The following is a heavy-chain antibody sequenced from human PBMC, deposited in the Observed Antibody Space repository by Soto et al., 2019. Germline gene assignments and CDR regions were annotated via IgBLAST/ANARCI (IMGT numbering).Heavy chain of an antibody. CDR3: AQTSYYDFWSGYYTHFDY. Sequence: GSGPTLVNPTQTLTLTCTFSGFSLSTSGVGVGWIRQPPGKALEWLALIYWDDDKRYSPSLKSRLTITKDTSKNQVVLTMTNMDPVDTATYYCAQTSYYDFWSGYYTHFDYWGQGTLVTVSS. D-gene: IGHD3-3*01. CDR1: GFSLSTSGVG. CDR2: IYWDDDK. J-gene: IGHJ4*02. V-gene: IGHV2-5*02.